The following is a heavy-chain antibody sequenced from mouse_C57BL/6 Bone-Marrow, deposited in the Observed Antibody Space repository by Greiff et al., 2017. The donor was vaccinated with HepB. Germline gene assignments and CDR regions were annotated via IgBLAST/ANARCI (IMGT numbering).Heavy chain of an antibody. V-gene: IGHV5-9*01. CDR1: GFTFSSYT. J-gene: IGHJ3*01. D-gene: IGHD1-1*01. CDR3: ARNYYGSSWAY. CDR2: ISGGGGNT. Sequence: EVMLVESGGGLVKPGGSLKLSCAASGFTFSSYTMSWVRQTPEKRLEWVATISGGGGNTYYPDSVKGRCTISRDNAKNTLYLQMSSLRSEDTALYYCARNYYGSSWAYWGQGTLVTVSS.